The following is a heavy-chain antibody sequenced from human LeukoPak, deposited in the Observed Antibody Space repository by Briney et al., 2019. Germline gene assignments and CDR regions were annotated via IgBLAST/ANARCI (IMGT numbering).Heavy chain of an antibody. CDR3: AREHDNRVPYYCGMDV. J-gene: IGHJ6*02. CDR2: IIPIFGTA. V-gene: IGHV1-69*13. CDR1: GGTFGSYA. Sequence: SVKVSCKASGGTFGSYAISWVRQAPGQGLEWMGGIIPIFGTANYAQKFQGRVTITADESTSTAYMELRSLRSDDTAVYFCAREHDNRVPYYCGMDVWGQGTTVTVSS. D-gene: IGHD3-22*01.